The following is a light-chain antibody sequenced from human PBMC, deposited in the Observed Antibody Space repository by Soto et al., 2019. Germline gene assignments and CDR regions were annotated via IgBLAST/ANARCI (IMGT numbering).Light chain of an antibody. Sequence: QSVLTQPASVSGSPGQSITISCTGTSSDVGGYNYVSWYQQHPGKAPKLMIYDVSNRTSGVSNRFSGSKSGNTASLTISGLQAEDEADYYCSSYTSSSTLYVFGTGTKLTGL. J-gene: IGLJ1*01. CDR3: SSYTSSSTLYV. CDR1: SSDVGGYNY. V-gene: IGLV2-14*01. CDR2: DVS.